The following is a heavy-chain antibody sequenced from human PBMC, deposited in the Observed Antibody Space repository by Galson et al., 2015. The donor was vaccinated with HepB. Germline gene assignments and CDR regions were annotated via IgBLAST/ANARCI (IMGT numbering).Heavy chain of an antibody. CDR2: ITWNSGTI. D-gene: IGHD3-16*01. V-gene: IGHV3-9*01. J-gene: IGHJ6*02. CDR1: GFTFDYFA. CDR3: AKSRGSYYYGLDV. Sequence: SLRLSCAASGFTFDYFAMHWVRQAPGKGLQWVSGITWNSGTIDYADSVKGRFTISRDNAKNSVYLQMNSLRDEDTALYYCAKSRGSYYYGLDVWGQGTRVTVSS.